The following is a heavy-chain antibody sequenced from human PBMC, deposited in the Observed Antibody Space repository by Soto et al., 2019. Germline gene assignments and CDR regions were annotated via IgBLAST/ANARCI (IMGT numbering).Heavy chain of an antibody. CDR2: IIPIFGTA. CDR3: ARHVPAAGYYYGMDV. J-gene: IGHJ6*02. Sequence: QVQLVQSGAEVKKPGSSVKVSCKASGGTFSSYAISWVRQAPGQGLEWMGGIIPIFGTANYAQKFQVRVTITADESTSTAHMELSSLRSDDTAVYYCARHVPAAGYYYGMDVWGQGTTVTVSS. D-gene: IGHD2-2*01. V-gene: IGHV1-69*12. CDR1: GGTFSSYA.